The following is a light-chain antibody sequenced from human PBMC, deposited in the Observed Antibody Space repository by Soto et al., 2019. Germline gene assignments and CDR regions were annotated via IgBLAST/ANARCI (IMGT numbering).Light chain of an antibody. CDR1: QSVASSY. CDR3: QQSGTSPFT. J-gene: IGKJ2*01. Sequence: EIVLTQSPGTLSLSPGERATLSCRASQSVASSYLDWYQQKPGQAPRLLIYGASSRATGIPDRFSGSGSGTDFTLTISRLEPEDFAVYYCQQSGTSPFTFGQGTNLEIK. CDR2: GAS. V-gene: IGKV3-20*01.